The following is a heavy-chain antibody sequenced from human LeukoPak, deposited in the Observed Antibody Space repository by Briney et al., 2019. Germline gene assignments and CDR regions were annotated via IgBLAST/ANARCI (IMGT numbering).Heavy chain of an antibody. CDR2: LSSSGSAF. D-gene: IGHD3-3*01. V-gene: IGHV3-48*03. Sequence: PEGSLRLSCEDSGFTFRSYEMNWVRQAPGKGLEWIAYLSSSGSAFSYADSVKGRFTIARDNAKNSVYLEMNSLRADDTAVYYCARSARLMKGVVEVTALDDWGQGTLVTVSS. CDR1: GFTFRSYE. CDR3: ARSARLMKGVVEVTALDD. J-gene: IGHJ4*02.